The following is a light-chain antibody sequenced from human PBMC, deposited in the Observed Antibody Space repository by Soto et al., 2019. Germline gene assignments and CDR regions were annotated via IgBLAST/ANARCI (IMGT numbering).Light chain of an antibody. V-gene: IGKV3-20*01. CDR2: GAS. Sequence: EIVLTQSPGTLSLSPGERATLSCRASESISSSYLAWYQQRPGQAPRLLIYGASTRATGIPDRFSGSGSGTDFTLTISRLEPEDSAVYYCQQYGGSPRPFGQGTEVEIK. CDR1: ESISSSY. CDR3: QQYGGSPRP. J-gene: IGKJ1*01.